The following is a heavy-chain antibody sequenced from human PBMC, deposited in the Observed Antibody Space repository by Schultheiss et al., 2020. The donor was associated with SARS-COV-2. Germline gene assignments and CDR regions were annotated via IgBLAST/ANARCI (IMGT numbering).Heavy chain of an antibody. CDR1: GFTFSSYS. Sequence: GGSLRLSCAASGFTFSSYSMNWVRQAPGKGLEWVSGISWNSGSIGYADSVKGRFTISRDNAKNSLYLQMNSLRAEDTALYYCAKGPLLLNYFDYWGQGTLVTVSS. D-gene: IGHD1-26*01. J-gene: IGHJ4*02. CDR2: ISWNSGSI. V-gene: IGHV3-9*01. CDR3: AKGPLLLNYFDY.